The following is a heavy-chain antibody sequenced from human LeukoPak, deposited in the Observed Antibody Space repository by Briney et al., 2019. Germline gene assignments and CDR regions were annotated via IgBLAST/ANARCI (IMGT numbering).Heavy chain of an antibody. J-gene: IGHJ6*04. D-gene: IGHD2-15*01. Sequence: GGSLRLSCAASGFTFSSYAMSWVRQAPGKGLEWVSAISGSGGSTYYADSVKGRFTISRDNSKNTLYLQMNSLRAEDTAVYYCAKVGCSGGSCSGGLDVWGKGTTVTVSS. V-gene: IGHV3-23*01. CDR3: AKVGCSGGSCSGGLDV. CDR2: ISGSGGST. CDR1: GFTFSSYA.